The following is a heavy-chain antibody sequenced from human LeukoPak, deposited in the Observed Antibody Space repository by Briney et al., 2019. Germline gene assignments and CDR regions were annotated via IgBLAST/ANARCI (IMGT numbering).Heavy chain of an antibody. CDR2: IRSKANSYAT. Sequence: TGGSLRLSCAASGFTFSGSAMHWVRQASGKGLEWVGRIRSKANSYATAYAASVKGRFTISRDDSKNTAYLQMNSLRAEDTAVYYCANILSSSWMGYFDYWGQGALVTVSS. D-gene: IGHD6-13*01. V-gene: IGHV3-73*01. CDR3: ANILSSSWMGYFDY. J-gene: IGHJ4*02. CDR1: GFTFSGSA.